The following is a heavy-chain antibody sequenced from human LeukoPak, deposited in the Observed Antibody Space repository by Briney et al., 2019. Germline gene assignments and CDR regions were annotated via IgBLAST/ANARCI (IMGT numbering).Heavy chain of an antibody. J-gene: IGHJ4*02. Sequence: PSETLSLTCPVYGGSFSGYYWSWIRQPPGKGLEWIGEINHSGSTNYNPSLKSRVTISVDTSKNQFSLKLSSVTAADTAVYYCARGVAVAGRGFDYWGQGTLVTVSS. CDR3: ARGVAVAGRGFDY. CDR1: GGSFSGYY. D-gene: IGHD6-19*01. V-gene: IGHV4-34*01. CDR2: INHSGST.